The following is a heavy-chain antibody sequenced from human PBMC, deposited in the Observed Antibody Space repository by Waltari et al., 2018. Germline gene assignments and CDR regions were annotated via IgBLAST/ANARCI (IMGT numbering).Heavy chain of an antibody. CDR1: GYTFTDYY. J-gene: IGHJ4*02. CDR2: VDPEYGET. V-gene: IGHV1-69-2*01. D-gene: IGHD3-22*01. CDR3: ATGEIDYYDSSGYYLNY. Sequence: EVQLVQSGAEVKKPGATVKISCKVSGYTFTDYYMHWVQQAPGKGLEWMGLVDPEYGETIYAAKFQGRVTITADTSTDTAYMELSSLRSEDTAVYYCATGEIDYYDSSGYYLNYWGQGTLVTVSS.